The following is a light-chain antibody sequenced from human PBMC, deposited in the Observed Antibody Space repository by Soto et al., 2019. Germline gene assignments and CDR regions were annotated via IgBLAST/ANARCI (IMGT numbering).Light chain of an antibody. J-gene: IGKJ4*01. CDR2: DAS. V-gene: IGKV3-11*01. CDR1: QRVSSH. CDR3: QQRSNWPST. Sequence: EIVLTQSPATLSLSPGERAALSCRASQRVSSHLAWYQQKPGQAPRLLIYDASKRAPGIPARFTGSGSGTDFTLTISSLEPEDFAVYFCQQRSNWPSTFGGGTKVEI.